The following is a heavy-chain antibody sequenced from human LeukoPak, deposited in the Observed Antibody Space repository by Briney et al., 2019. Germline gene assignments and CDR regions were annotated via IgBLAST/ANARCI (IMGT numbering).Heavy chain of an antibody. J-gene: IGHJ4*02. D-gene: IGHD3-9*01. CDR3: AKWGDYDVLTGYYDSDY. V-gene: IGHV3-23*01. Sequence: GGSLRLSCAASGFTFSNYAMSWVRQAPGKGLEWVSAVSGRDTSTYYTDSVKGRFTISRDNSKNTLYLQMNSLSAEDTAVYYCAKWGDYDVLTGYYDSDYWGQGTLVTVSS. CDR2: VSGRDTST. CDR1: GFTFSNYA.